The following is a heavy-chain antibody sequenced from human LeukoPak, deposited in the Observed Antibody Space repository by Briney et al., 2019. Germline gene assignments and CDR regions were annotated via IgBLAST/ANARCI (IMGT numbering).Heavy chain of an antibody. CDR2: IYYSGST. CDR3: ARDRTTVTTLEWYFDL. D-gene: IGHD4-17*01. J-gene: IGHJ2*01. CDR1: GGSISSYY. Sequence: SETLSLTCTVFGGSISSYYWSWIRQPPGKGLEWIGYIYYSGSTNYNPSLKSRVTISVDTSKNQFSLKLSSVTAADTAVYYCARDRTTVTTLEWYFDLWGRGTLVTVSS. V-gene: IGHV4-59*01.